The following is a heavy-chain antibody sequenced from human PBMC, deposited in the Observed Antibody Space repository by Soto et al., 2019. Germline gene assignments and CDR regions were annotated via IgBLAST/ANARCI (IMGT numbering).Heavy chain of an antibody. J-gene: IGHJ3*02. V-gene: IGHV3-73*01. CDR1: GFTFSGSA. D-gene: IGHD2-2*01. CDR2: IRSKANSYAT. CDR3: TRHSHGYCSSTCCYAGAFDI. Sequence: GGSLRLSCAASGFTFSGSAMHWVRQASGKGLEWVGRIRSKANSYATAYAASGKGRFTISRDDSKNTAYLQMNSLKTEDTAVYYCTRHSHGYCSSTCCYAGAFDIWGQGTMVTVSS.